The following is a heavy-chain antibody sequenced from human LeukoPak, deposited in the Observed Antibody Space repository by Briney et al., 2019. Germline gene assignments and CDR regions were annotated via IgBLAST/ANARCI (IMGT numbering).Heavy chain of an antibody. D-gene: IGHD4-23*01. CDR3: ARGSITVVPAFDI. J-gene: IGHJ3*02. V-gene: IGHV4-59*12. CDR2: IYYSGST. Sequence: PSETLSLTCTVSVGTISTYYWSWIRQPPGKGLEWIGYIYYSGSTNYNPSLKSRGTISVNTSKNQFSLKLSSVTAADTAVYYCARGSITVVPAFDIWGQGTMVTVSS. CDR1: VGTISTYY.